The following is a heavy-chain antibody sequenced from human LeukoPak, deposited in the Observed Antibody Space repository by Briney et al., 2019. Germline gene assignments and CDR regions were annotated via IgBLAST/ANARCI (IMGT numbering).Heavy chain of an antibody. CDR1: GFTFSTYA. Sequence: GGSLRLSCVASGFTFSTYAMSWVRQAPGRGLEWVSSLSGSGAKTYYADSVKGRATISRDNSKNTLYLQINSLRAEDTAVYFCVKLPAVGSYYYFDSWGQGTLVTVSS. CDR3: VKLPAVGSYYYFDS. D-gene: IGHD1-26*01. CDR2: LSGSGAKT. J-gene: IGHJ4*02. V-gene: IGHV3-23*01.